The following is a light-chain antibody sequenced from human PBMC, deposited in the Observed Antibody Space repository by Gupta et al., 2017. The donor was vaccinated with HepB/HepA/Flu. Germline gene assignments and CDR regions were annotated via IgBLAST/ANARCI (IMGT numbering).Light chain of an antibody. Sequence: STHSPATLSLSPGERATLSCRASQSVSSSYLAWYQQKSGQAPRLLIYGASSRATGIPDRFSGSGSGTDFTLTISRLEPEDSAVYYCQQYGNSPWTFGQGTKVEIK. CDR1: QSVSSSY. CDR3: QQYGNSPWT. CDR2: GAS. V-gene: IGKV3-20*01. J-gene: IGKJ1*01.